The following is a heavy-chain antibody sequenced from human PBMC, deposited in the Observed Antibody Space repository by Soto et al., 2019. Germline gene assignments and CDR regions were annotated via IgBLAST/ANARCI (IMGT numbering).Heavy chain of an antibody. J-gene: IGHJ5*02. D-gene: IGHD3-10*01. CDR1: GGTFSSYA. CDR2: IIPIFGTA. V-gene: IGHV1-69*13. Sequence: SVKVSCKASGGTFSSYAISWVRQAPGQGLEWMGGIIPIFGTANYAQKFQGRVTITADESTSTAYMELSSLRSEDTAVYYCARLPSGSQRFDPWGQGTLVTVSS. CDR3: ARLPSGSQRFDP.